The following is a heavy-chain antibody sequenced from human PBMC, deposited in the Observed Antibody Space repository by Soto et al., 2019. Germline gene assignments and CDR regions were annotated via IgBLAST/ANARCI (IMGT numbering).Heavy chain of an antibody. CDR1: GFTFSSYA. CDR3: ANDLKGGYSYGYFDY. V-gene: IGHV3-23*01. J-gene: IGHJ4*02. CDR2: ISGSGGST. Sequence: EVQLLESGGGLVQPGGSLRLSCAASGFTFSSYAMSWVRQAPGKGLEWVSAISGSGGSTYYADSVKGRFTISRDNSKNTLYLQMNSLRAEDTAVYYCANDLKGGYSYGYFDYWGQGTLVTVSS. D-gene: IGHD5-18*01.